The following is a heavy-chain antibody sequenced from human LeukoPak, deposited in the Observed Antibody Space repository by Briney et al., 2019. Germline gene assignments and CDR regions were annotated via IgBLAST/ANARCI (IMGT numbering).Heavy chain of an antibody. J-gene: IGHJ4*02. CDR3: TTVLPWELPSYYFDY. CDR1: GFTFSSYA. Sequence: GGSLRLSCAASGFTFSSYAMHWVRQAPGKGLEWVAVISYDGSNKYYADSVKGRFTISRDNSKNTLYLQMNSLKTEDTAVYYCTTVLPWELPSYYFDYWGQGTLVTVSS. V-gene: IGHV3-30-3*01. CDR2: ISYDGSNK. D-gene: IGHD1-26*01.